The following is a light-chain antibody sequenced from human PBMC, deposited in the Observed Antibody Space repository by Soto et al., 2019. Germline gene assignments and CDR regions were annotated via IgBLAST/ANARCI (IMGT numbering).Light chain of an antibody. Sequence: QSALTQPASVSGSPGQSITISCTGTSSDVGGYNYVSWYQQHPGKAPKLMIYDVSNRSSGVSNRFSASKSGNTASLTISGLQAEDEDDYYCSSYTSSSPFYVFGTWTKLTVL. CDR3: SSYTSSSPFYV. V-gene: IGLV2-14*01. J-gene: IGLJ1*01. CDR1: SSDVGGYNY. CDR2: DVS.